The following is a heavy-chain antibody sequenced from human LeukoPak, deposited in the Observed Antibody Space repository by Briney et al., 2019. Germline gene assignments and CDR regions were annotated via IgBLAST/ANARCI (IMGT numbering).Heavy chain of an antibody. Sequence: ASVKVSCKASGYTFTSYYMHWVRQAPGQGLEWMGIINPSGGSTSYAQKFQGRVTMTRDTSTSTVYMELSSLRSEDTAVYYCAREPGRVWFGELLGDYWGQGTLVTVSS. D-gene: IGHD3-10*01. CDR3: AREPGRVWFGELLGDY. CDR1: GYTFTSYY. CDR2: INPSGGST. J-gene: IGHJ4*02. V-gene: IGHV1-46*01.